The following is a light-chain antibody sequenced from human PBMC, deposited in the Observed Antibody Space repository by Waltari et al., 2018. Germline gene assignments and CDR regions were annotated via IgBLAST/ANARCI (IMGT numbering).Light chain of an antibody. V-gene: IGLV2-14*03. CDR2: DVT. CDR3: SSYTSSSTVV. Sequence: QSALTQPASVSGSPGQSITIPCTGTSSYVGGYNYVSWFQQHPGKAPKPGIYDVTNRPSGVLSRVSGSKSDNTAALPISGLQAADEADYYCSSYTSSSTVVFGGGTKLTVL. J-gene: IGLJ2*01. CDR1: SSYVGGYNY.